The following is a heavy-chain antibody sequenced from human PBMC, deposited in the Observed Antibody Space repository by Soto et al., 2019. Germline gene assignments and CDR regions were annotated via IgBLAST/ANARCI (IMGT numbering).Heavy chain of an antibody. V-gene: IGHV1-69*01. D-gene: IGHD5-12*01. CDR1: GGTFNNHA. Sequence: QLVQSGAEVKKPGSSVKVSXKASGGTFNNHAINWVXXXXXXXXEWMGGIIPIFGTSNYAQKFQGRVTITADESTRTAYMELSSLRSEDTAVYYCVRVKMREMATILRDKWFDPWGQGTLVTVSS. J-gene: IGHJ5*02. CDR2: IIPIFGTS. CDR3: VRVKMREMATILRDKWFDP.